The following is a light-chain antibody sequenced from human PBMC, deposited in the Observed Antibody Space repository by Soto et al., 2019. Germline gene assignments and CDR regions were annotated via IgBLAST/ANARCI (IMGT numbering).Light chain of an antibody. CDR2: NNN. CDR1: NSNIGSNN. J-gene: IGLJ3*02. V-gene: IGLV1-44*01. Sequence: QSVLTQPPSASGTPGQRVTISCSGSNSNIGSNNVNWYQQLPGTAPKLLIYNNNQRPSGVPDRFSGSKSGTSASLAISGLQSEDEADYYCATWDDGLNGWVFGGGTKVTVL. CDR3: ATWDDGLNGWV.